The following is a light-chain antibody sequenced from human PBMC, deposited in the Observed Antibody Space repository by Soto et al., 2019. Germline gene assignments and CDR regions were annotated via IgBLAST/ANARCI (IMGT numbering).Light chain of an antibody. CDR3: MQALQTSFT. CDR2: WAS. Sequence: DIVMTQSPDSLAVSLGERATINCKSSQSVLYSSNNKNYLAWYQQKPGQPPKLLIYWASTRESGVPDRFSGSGSGTDFTLTISSLQAEDVAVYYCMQALQTSFTFGGGTKVEIK. J-gene: IGKJ4*01. V-gene: IGKV4-1*01. CDR1: QSVLYSSNNKNY.